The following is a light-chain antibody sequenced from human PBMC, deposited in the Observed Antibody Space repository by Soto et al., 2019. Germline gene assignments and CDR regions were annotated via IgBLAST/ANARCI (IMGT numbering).Light chain of an antibody. Sequence: DIQMTQSPSSLSASVGDRVTITCRASQSISSYLNWYQQKPGKAPKLLIYAASRLQSGVPSRFSGSGSVTAFTLTISSLQTEDFATYYCQQSYSTLYTFGQGTKLEIK. CDR1: QSISSY. J-gene: IGKJ2*01. CDR2: AAS. CDR3: QQSYSTLYT. V-gene: IGKV1-39*01.